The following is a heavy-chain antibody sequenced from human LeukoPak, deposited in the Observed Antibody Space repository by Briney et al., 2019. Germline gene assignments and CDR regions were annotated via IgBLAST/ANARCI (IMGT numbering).Heavy chain of an antibody. Sequence: GGSLRLSCAASGFTFSSYAMSWVRQAPGQGLAWVSAISGSGGGTYYADSVKGRFTISRDNSKNTLYLQMNSLRADDTAVYYCAKGGLLWFGEVKPIDYWGQGTLVTVSS. CDR3: AKGGLLWFGEVKPIDY. J-gene: IGHJ4*02. D-gene: IGHD3-10*01. V-gene: IGHV3-23*01. CDR1: GFTFSSYA. CDR2: ISGSGGGT.